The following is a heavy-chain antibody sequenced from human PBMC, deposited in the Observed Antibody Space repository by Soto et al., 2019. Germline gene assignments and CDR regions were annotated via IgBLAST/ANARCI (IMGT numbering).Heavy chain of an antibody. J-gene: IGHJ5*02. D-gene: IGHD3-10*01. CDR3: VKITMVRGVNP. V-gene: IGHV4-28*01. Sequence: QVQLQESGPGLVKPSDTLSLTCAVSGYSISSSNWWGWIRQPPGKGLEWIGYIYYSGSTYYNPSLKSRVTMSVDTAKNQFSLKLSSVTAVDTAVYYCVKITMVRGVNPWGQGTLVTVSS. CDR2: IYYSGST. CDR1: GYSISSSNW.